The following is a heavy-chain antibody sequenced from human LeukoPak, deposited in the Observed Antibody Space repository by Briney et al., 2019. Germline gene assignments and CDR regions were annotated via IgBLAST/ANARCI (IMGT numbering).Heavy chain of an antibody. J-gene: IGHJ3*02. CDR3: ARQGEYSSSWSHPLGRHDAFDI. CDR2: IYPGDSDT. Sequence: GESLKISCKGSGYSFTSYWIGWVRQIPGKGLEWMGIIYPGDSDTRYSPSFQGQVTISADKSISTAYLQWSSLKASDTAMYYCARQGEYSSSWSHPLGRHDAFDIWGQGTMVTVSS. D-gene: IGHD6-13*01. V-gene: IGHV5-51*01. CDR1: GYSFTSYW.